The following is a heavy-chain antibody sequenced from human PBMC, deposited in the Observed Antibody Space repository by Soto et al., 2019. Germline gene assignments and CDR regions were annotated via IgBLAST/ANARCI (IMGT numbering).Heavy chain of an antibody. J-gene: IGHJ5*02. V-gene: IGHV4-59*01. CDR1: GGSISSYY. CDR3: ARGLMAGTYYYDSSGSNWFDP. Sequence: SETLSLTCTVSGGSISSYYWSWIRQPPGKGLEWIGYIYYSGSTNYNPSLKSRVTISVDTSKNQFSLKLSSVTAADTAVYYCARGLMAGTYYYDSSGSNWFDPWGQGTLVTVSS. CDR2: IYYSGST. D-gene: IGHD3-22*01.